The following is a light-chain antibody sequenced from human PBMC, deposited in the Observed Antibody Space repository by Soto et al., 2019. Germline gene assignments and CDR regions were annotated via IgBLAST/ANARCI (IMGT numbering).Light chain of an antibody. CDR3: NSYTSSSTHV. CDR1: SSDIGGFKY. J-gene: IGLJ1*01. Sequence: QAVVTQPASVSGSPGQSITISCTGTSSDIGGFKYVSWFQQHPGKAPKLMIYDVSNRPSGVSNRFSGSKSGNTASLTISGLQAEDEADYYCNSYTSSSTHVFGTGTKLTVL. CDR2: DVS. V-gene: IGLV2-14*01.